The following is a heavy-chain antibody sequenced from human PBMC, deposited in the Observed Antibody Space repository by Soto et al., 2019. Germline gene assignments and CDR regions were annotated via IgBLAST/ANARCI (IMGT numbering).Heavy chain of an antibody. D-gene: IGHD6-6*01. Sequence: GESLKISCKGSGYSFTSYWIGWVRQMPGKGLEWMGIIYPGDSDTRYSPSFQGQVTISADKSISTAYLQWSSLKASDTAMYYCARRGIAARPVDYYYYYMDVWGKGTTVTVSS. V-gene: IGHV5-51*01. CDR2: IYPGDSDT. J-gene: IGHJ6*03. CDR1: GYSFTSYW. CDR3: ARRGIAARPVDYYYYYMDV.